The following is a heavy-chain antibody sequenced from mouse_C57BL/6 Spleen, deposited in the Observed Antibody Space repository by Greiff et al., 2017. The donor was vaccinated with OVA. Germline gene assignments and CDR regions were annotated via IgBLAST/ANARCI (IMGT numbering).Heavy chain of an antibody. J-gene: IGHJ2*01. CDR3: ARGKNYGTF. Sequence: QVQLQQPGAELVKPGASVKLSCKASGYTFTSYWMQWVKQRPGQGLEWIGEIDPSDSYTNYNQKFKGKATLTVDTSSSTAYMQLSSLTSEDSAVYYCARGKNYGTFWGQGTTLTVSS. V-gene: IGHV1-50*01. CDR1: GYTFTSYW. D-gene: IGHD1-1*01. CDR2: IDPSDSYT.